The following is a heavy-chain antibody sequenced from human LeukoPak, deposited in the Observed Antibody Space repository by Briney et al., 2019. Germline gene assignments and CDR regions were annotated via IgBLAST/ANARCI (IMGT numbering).Heavy chain of an antibody. CDR1: GYTFTGYH. Sequence: ASVKVSCKASGYTFTGYHMHWVRQAPGQGLEWMGWINPNSGGTNYAQKFQGRVTMTRDTSISTAYMELSRLRSDDTAVYYCARYTDVVTATRFDYWGQGTLVTVSS. J-gene: IGHJ4*02. CDR3: ARYTDVVTATRFDY. V-gene: IGHV1-2*02. CDR2: INPNSGGT. D-gene: IGHD2-21*02.